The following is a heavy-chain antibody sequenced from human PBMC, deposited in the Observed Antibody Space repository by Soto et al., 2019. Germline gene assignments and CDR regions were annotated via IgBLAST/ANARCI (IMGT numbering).Heavy chain of an antibody. J-gene: IGHJ4*02. CDR2: ISPKSTYR. CDR3: TRGGGGGLFEH. Sequence: GGSLRLSCATSGFPFSDYYMIWIRQAPGKGLEWLSHISPKSTYRNYADSVKGRFTISRDSTKSSLFLQMNSLGVEDTAVYYCTRGGGGGLFEHWGQGVLVTVSS. D-gene: IGHD2-21*01. CDR1: GFPFSDYY. V-gene: IGHV3-11*06.